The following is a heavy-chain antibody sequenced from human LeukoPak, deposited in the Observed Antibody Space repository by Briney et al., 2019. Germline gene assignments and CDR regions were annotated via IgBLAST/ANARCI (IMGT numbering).Heavy chain of an antibody. Sequence: GGSLRLSCAASGFTFTTCNVNWVRQAPGKGLEWVSYISSSSRDIYYADSVKGRFTISRDNAKNSLYLQMNSLRAEDTAVYYCARDRYGSGTFNNYWGQGTLVTVSS. V-gene: IGHV3-21*05. CDR1: GFTFTTCN. D-gene: IGHD3-10*01. J-gene: IGHJ4*02. CDR2: ISSSSRDI. CDR3: ARDRYGSGTFNNY.